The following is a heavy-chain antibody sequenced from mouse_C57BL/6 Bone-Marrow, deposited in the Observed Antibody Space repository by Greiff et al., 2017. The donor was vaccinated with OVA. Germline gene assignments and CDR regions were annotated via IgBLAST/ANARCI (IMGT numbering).Heavy chain of an antibody. CDR2: INPNYGAT. CDR1: GYSFTDYN. CDR3: GSSFWYFDV. J-gene: IGHJ1*03. V-gene: IGHV1-39*01. Sequence: EVKLLQPGPELVKPGASVKLSCKASGYSFTDYNMNWVKQSTGKGLEWIGEINPNYGATSYNQKFKGKATLTVDKSSSTAYMQLNSLTAEDSAVYYCGSSFWYFDVWGTGTTVTVSS. D-gene: IGHD1-1*01.